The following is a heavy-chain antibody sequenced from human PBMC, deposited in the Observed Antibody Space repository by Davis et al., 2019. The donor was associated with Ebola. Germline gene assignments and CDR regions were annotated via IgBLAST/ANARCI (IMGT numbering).Heavy chain of an antibody. CDR3: ARARTPMVTPYIDY. Sequence: GESLKISCVGSGFTFSMYWMNWVRQAPGKGLEWVANIKRDGSEKYYVDSLKGGFTISRDNAKSTLYLEMNSLRAEDTAVYYCARARTPMVTPYIDYWGQGTLVTVSS. CDR1: GFTFSMYW. CDR2: IKRDGSEK. J-gene: IGHJ4*02. V-gene: IGHV3-7*01. D-gene: IGHD5-18*01.